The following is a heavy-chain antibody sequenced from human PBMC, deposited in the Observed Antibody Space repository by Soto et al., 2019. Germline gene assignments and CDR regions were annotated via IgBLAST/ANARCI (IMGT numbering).Heavy chain of an antibody. J-gene: IGHJ4*02. Sequence: GGSLRLSCAASGFTFSSYEMNWVRQAPGKGLEWVSYISSSGSTIYYADSVKGRFTISRDNAKNSLYLQMNSLRAEDTAVYYCARQRYNWNAYFDYWGQGTLVTSPQ. CDR1: GFTFSSYE. CDR2: ISSSGSTI. V-gene: IGHV3-48*03. CDR3: ARQRYNWNAYFDY. D-gene: IGHD1-1*01.